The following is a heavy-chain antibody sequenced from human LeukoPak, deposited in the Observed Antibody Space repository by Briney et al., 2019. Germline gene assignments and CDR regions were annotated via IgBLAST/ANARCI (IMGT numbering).Heavy chain of an antibody. CDR1: GYTFTSYD. CDR2: INPPSGKT. CDR3: VRVVPGPYNWFDP. J-gene: IGHJ5*02. D-gene: IGHD2-8*02. Sequence: ASVKVSCKASGYTFTSYDINWVRQATGQGLEWMGWINPPSGKTGYAQKFQGRITMTRDTSITTAYMELSSLRSEDTAVYYCVRVVPGPYNWFDPWGQGTLVTVSS. V-gene: IGHV1-8*01.